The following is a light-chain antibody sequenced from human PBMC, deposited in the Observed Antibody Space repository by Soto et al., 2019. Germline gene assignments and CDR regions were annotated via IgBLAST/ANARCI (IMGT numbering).Light chain of an antibody. J-gene: IGKJ5*01. Sequence: DIQITQSPSSLSSSVIERFAITCRASQDISTWLVWYQQKPGKAPKLLIYAASTLQSGVPSRFGGSGSGTDFTLTISSLQPEDFATYYCQQADSFPPAFGQGTRLEI. CDR2: AAS. CDR3: QQADSFPPA. CDR1: QDISTW. V-gene: IGKV1-12*01.